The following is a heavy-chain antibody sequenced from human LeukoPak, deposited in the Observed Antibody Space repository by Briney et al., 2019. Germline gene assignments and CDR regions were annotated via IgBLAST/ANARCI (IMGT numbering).Heavy chain of an antibody. V-gene: IGHV4-59*01. J-gene: IGHJ4*02. CDR1: GGSISSYY. D-gene: IGHD5-12*01. CDR2: IYYSGST. Sequence: SETLSLTCTVSGGSISSYYWSWIRQPPGKGLEWIGYIYYSGSTNYNPSLKSRVTISVDTSKNQFSLKLSSVTAADTAVYYCARVGRRGQVDYWGQGTLVTVSS. CDR3: ARVGRRGQVDY.